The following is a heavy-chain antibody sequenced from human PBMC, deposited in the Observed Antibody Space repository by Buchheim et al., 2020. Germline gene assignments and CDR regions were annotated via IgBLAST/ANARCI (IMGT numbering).Heavy chain of an antibody. Sequence: QVQLVESGGGVVQPGRSLRLSCAASGFTFSSYAMHWVRQAPGKGLEWVAVISYDGSNKYYADSVKGRFTISRDNSKNTLYLQMNSLRAEDTAVYYCARDRVEYQLLAYYYYYGMDVWGQGTT. CDR2: ISYDGSNK. V-gene: IGHV3-30*04. J-gene: IGHJ6*02. CDR1: GFTFSSYA. CDR3: ARDRVEYQLLAYYYYYGMDV. D-gene: IGHD2-2*01.